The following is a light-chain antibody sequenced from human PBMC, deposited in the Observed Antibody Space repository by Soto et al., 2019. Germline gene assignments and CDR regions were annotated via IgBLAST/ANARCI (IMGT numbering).Light chain of an antibody. CDR1: SRDVCGYNY. J-gene: IGLJ1*01. Sequence: QSVLTQPSSVSGPPGQSSNMSCTGSSRDVCGYNYVSWYQQHPCKAPKLMFYDVSNRPSGVSNLFSGSKSGNTASLTISGLQAEDEADYYCSSYTSSSTLLYVFGTGTKVTVL. V-gene: IGLV2-14*01. CDR3: SSYTSSSTLLYV. CDR2: DVS.